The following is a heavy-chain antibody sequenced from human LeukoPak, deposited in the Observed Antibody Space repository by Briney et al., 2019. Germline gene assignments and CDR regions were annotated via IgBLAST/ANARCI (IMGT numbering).Heavy chain of an antibody. CDR3: ARGGYYDSSGYYYVGYFHH. Sequence: GGSLRLSCAASGFTFSSYEMNWVRQAPGKGLEWVSYISFSGSTIYYADSVKGRFTISRDNAKNSLYVQMNSLRAEDAAVYYCARGGYYDSSGYYYVGYFHHWGQGTLVTVSS. D-gene: IGHD3-22*01. J-gene: IGHJ1*01. CDR1: GFTFSSYE. CDR2: ISFSGSTI. V-gene: IGHV3-48*03.